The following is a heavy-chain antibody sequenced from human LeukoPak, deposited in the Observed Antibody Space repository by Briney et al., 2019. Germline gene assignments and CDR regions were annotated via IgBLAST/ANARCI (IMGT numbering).Heavy chain of an antibody. CDR3: ARVGRLQYGDYVAFDY. CDR2: ISVSGTTM. J-gene: IGHJ4*02. D-gene: IGHD4-17*01. Sequence: PGGSLRLSCAASGFTFTDYYMSWIRQAPGKGLEWVSYISVSGTTMYYADSVKGRFTLSRDNAKNSLYLQMNSLRAEDTAVYYCARVGRLQYGDYVAFDYWGQGALVTVSS. CDR1: GFTFTDYY. V-gene: IGHV3-11*01.